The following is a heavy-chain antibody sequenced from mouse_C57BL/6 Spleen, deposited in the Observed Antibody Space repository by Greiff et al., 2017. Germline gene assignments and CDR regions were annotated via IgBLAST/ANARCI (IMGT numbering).Heavy chain of an antibody. CDR2: IDPEDGDS. D-gene: IGHD3-1*01. V-gene: IGHV14-1*01. CDR3: TTGLGGDC. Sequence: VQLQQSGAELVRPGASVKLSCTASGFNIKAYYMHWVKQRPEKGVEWIGRIDPEDGDSESAPKFEGKDTLTADTSTNKAYLQLSSLTSEDTAVYYGTTGLGGDCWGQGATLTASS. J-gene: IGHJ2*01. CDR1: GFNIKAYY.